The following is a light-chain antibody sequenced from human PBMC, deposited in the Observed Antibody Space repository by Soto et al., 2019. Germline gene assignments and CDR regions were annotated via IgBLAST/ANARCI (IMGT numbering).Light chain of an antibody. V-gene: IGLV1-44*01. CDR1: RSNIGSNI. J-gene: IGLJ2*01. CDR3: AAWDDRLHGVV. Sequence: QSVLTQPPSMSGTPGQRVTISCSGTRSNIGSNIVNWYQQLPGTAPKLLIYSNHQRLSGVPDRFSGSKSGTSASLAISGLQSDNEADYSWAAWDDRLHGVVFGGGTKLTVL. CDR2: SNH.